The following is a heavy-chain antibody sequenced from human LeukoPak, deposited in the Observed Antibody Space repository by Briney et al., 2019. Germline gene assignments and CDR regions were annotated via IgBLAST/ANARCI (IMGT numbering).Heavy chain of an antibody. CDR1: GFTFSSYE. Sequence: GGSLRLSCAASGFTFSSYEMNWVRQAPGKGLEWVSYISSSGSTIYYADSVKGRFTISRDNAKNSLYLQMNSLRAEDTAVYYCARGYYYDSSGYYYLPDIWGPGTMVTVSS. CDR2: ISSSGSTI. J-gene: IGHJ3*02. D-gene: IGHD3-22*01. CDR3: ARGYYYDSSGYYYLPDI. V-gene: IGHV3-48*03.